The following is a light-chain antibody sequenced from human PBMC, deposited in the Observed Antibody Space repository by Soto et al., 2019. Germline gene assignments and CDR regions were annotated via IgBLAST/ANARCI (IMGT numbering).Light chain of an antibody. CDR1: HDINNY. Sequence: DTQMTQSPSSLSAPVGDRVTITCRASHDINNYLAWYQQKPGKVPKVLIYVASTLRSGVPSRFSGSGSGTEFTLTISSLQPVDAATYYCQKYDSALLTFGGGTKVEIK. CDR3: QKYDSALLT. J-gene: IGKJ4*01. V-gene: IGKV1-27*01. CDR2: VAS.